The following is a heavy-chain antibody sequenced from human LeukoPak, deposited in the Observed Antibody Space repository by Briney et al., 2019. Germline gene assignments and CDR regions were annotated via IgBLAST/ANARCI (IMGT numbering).Heavy chain of an antibody. V-gene: IGHV1-69*13. CDR2: IIPIFGTA. CDR3: ARDWGTWNYGMDV. CDR1: GYTFTGYY. Sequence: ASVKVSCKASGYTFTGYYMHWVRQAPGQGLEWMGGIIPIFGTANYAQKFQGRVTITADESTSTAYMELSSLRSEDTAVYYCARDWGTWNYGMDVWSQGTTVTVSS. D-gene: IGHD3-16*01. J-gene: IGHJ6*02.